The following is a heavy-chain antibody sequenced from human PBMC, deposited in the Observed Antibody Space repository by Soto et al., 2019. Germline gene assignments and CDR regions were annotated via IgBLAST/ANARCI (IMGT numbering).Heavy chain of an antibody. CDR1: GGSFSGYY. CDR3: ARGIATTGPFSSFDY. D-gene: IGHD1-1*01. J-gene: IGHJ4*02. Sequence: QVHLQQWGAGLLKPSETLSLTCAVSGGSFSGYYWSWIRQPPGKGLEWLGEINQSGSTNYKPSLESLVTISSDTSKNQFSLKLNSLTAADTAVYYCARGIATTGPFSSFDYWGQGTLVTVSS. CDR2: INQSGST. V-gene: IGHV4-34*01.